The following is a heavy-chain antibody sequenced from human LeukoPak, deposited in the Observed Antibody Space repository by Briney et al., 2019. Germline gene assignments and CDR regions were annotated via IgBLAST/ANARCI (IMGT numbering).Heavy chain of an antibody. J-gene: IGHJ4*02. V-gene: IGHV3-21*01. CDR1: GLTFSSYS. Sequence: GGSLRLSCAASGLTFSSYSMNWVRQAPGKGLEWVSSISSSSSSIYYADSVKGRFTISRDNAKNSLYLRMNSLRAEDTAVYYCARGPLPDYWGQGTLVTVSS. CDR3: ARGPLPDY. CDR2: ISSSSSSI.